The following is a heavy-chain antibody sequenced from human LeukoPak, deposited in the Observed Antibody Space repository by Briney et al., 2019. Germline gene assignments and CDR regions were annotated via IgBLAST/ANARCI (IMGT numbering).Heavy chain of an antibody. CDR3: ARDAGSSWHN. D-gene: IGHD6-13*01. J-gene: IGHJ4*02. CDR1: GYTFSLYY. V-gene: IGHV1-46*01. Sequence: ASVKVSRKASGYTFSLYYLHWVRQAPGQGPEWMGMINPGDGSTTYRQKFKGRVTMTRDMSTRTIYMELSGLKFEDTAVYYCARDAGSSWHNWGQGTLVTVSS. CDR2: INPGDGST.